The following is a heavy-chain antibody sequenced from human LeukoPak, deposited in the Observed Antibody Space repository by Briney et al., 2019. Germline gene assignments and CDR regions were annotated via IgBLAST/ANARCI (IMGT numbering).Heavy chain of an antibody. CDR1: GFTFSSYG. CDR2: ISYDGSNK. V-gene: IGHV3-30*19. J-gene: IGHJ4*02. Sequence: GGSLRLSCAASGFTFSSYGMHWVRQAPGKGLEWVAVISYDGSNKYYADSVKGRFTISRDNSKNTLYLQMNSLRAEDTAVYYCARDKGHHRIAVAGIDYWGQGTLVTVSS. D-gene: IGHD6-19*01. CDR3: ARDKGHHRIAVAGIDY.